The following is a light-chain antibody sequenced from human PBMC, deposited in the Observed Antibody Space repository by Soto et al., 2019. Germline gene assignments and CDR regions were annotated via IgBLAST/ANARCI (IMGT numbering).Light chain of an antibody. CDR3: QHYYSYPYT. CDR2: AAS. Sequence: AIRMTQSQSSLSASIGDRVTITCRASHVVSNSLAWYQQKPGKAPKALIYAASFLQSGVPSRFSGSGSGTDFSLTISFLQSEDFATYYCQHYYSYPYTFGQGTTLQMK. CDR1: HVVSNS. V-gene: IGKV1-8*01. J-gene: IGKJ2*01.